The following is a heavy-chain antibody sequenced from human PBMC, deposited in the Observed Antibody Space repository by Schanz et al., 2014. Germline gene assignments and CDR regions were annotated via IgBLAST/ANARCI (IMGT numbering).Heavy chain of an antibody. V-gene: IGHV1-18*01. CDR3: ARTRGGASIYFDY. CDR2: SSAYNGNT. D-gene: IGHD1-26*01. J-gene: IGHJ4*02. CDR1: GYSFSTYG. Sequence: QVQLVQSGAEVKKPGASVKVSCKASGYSFSTYGISWVRQAPGQGLEWMGWSSAYNGNTNYAQTLQGRITMTTDTSPSPAFMELRSLSSDDTAVYYCARTRGGASIYFDYWGQGTLVTVSS.